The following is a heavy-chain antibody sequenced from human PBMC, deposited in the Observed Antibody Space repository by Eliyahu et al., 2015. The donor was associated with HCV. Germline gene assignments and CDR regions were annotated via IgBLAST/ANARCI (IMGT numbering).Heavy chain of an antibody. J-gene: IGHJ4*02. CDR1: RFTFSSYW. Sequence: EVQLVESGGGLVQPGGSLRLSCAASRFTFSSYWMHWVRQAPGKGLEWVANIKQDGSEKYYVDSVKGRFTISRDNAKNSLYLQMNSLRAEDTAVYYCARASSGWLFDYWGQGTLVTVSS. CDR2: IKQDGSEK. V-gene: IGHV3-7*04. CDR3: ARASSGWLFDY. D-gene: IGHD6-19*01.